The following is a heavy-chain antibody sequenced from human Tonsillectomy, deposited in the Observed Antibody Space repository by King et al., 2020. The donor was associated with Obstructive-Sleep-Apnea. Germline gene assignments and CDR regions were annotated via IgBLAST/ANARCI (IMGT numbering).Heavy chain of an antibody. Sequence: VQLVESGGGVVQPGRSLRLSCAASGFTFSSYGMHWVRQAPGKGLEWVAVISYDGSNKYYADSVKGRFTISRDNSKNTLYLQMNSLRAEDTAVYYCAKEGEGYCSGGSCYDLDYWGQGTLVTVSS. D-gene: IGHD2-15*01. V-gene: IGHV3-30*18. J-gene: IGHJ4*02. CDR2: ISYDGSNK. CDR3: AKEGEGYCSGGSCYDLDY. CDR1: GFTFSSYG.